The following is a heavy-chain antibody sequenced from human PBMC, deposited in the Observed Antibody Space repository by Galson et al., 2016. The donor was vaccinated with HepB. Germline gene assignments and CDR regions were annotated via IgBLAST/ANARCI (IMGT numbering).Heavy chain of an antibody. J-gene: IGHJ4*02. V-gene: IGHV3-30*04. Sequence: SLRLSCAASGFTFSSFAMHWVRQVPGKGLEWVALISYDGSNKYNADSVTGRFTISRDNSKNTLYLQMNSLRVEDTAVYYCARDPSGTSWDFWSGYYGPIDYWGQGTLVTVSS. CDR2: ISYDGSNK. CDR3: ARDPSGTSWDFWSGYYGPIDY. D-gene: IGHD3-3*01. CDR1: GFTFSSFA.